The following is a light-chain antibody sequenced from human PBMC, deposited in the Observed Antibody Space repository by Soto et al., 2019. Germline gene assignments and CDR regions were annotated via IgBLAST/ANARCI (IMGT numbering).Light chain of an antibody. J-gene: IGLJ2*01. CDR1: SNDVGGYNY. CDR3: TSYTSRVTLV. V-gene: IGLV2-14*01. CDR2: EVT. Sequence: QSALTQPASVSGSPGQSITISCTGTSNDVGGYNYVSWYQHHPGKAPKLMIYEVTNRPSGVSNRFSGSKSGNTASLTISGLQAEDEADYYCTSYTSRVTLVFGGGTKLTVL.